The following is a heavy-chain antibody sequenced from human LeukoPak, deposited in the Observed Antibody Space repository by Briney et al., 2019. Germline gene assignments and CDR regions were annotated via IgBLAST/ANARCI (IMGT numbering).Heavy chain of an antibody. CDR1: GGSFSGYY. D-gene: IGHD3-10*01. V-gene: IGHV4-34*01. CDR3: ARRKWSYGSGSYYIDY. J-gene: IGHJ4*02. Sequence: SETLSLTCAVYGGSFSGYYGSWIRQPPGKGLERIGEINHSGSTNYNPSLKSRVTISVDTSNNQFSLKLSSVTAADTAVYYCARRKWSYGSGSYYIDYWGQGTLVTVSS. CDR2: INHSGST.